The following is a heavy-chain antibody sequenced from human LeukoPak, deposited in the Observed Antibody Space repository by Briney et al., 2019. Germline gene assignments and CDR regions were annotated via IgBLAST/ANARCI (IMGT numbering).Heavy chain of an antibody. CDR1: GFTFDDYA. J-gene: IGHJ4*02. CDR3: AKGAIAVAGTKDYFDY. Sequence: GRSLRLSCAASGFTFDDYAMHWVRQAPGKGLEWVSGISWNSGSIGYADSVEGRFTISRDNAKNSLYLQMNSLRAEDTALYYCAKGAIAVAGTKDYFDYWGQGTLVTVSS. V-gene: IGHV3-9*01. CDR2: ISWNSGSI. D-gene: IGHD6-19*01.